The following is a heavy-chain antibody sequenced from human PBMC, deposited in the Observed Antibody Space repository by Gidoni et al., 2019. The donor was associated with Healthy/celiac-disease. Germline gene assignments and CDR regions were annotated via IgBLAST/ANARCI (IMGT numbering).Heavy chain of an antibody. CDR1: GFTFSSYG. CDR2: IWYDGSNK. Sequence: QVQLVESGGGVVQPGRSLRLSCAASGFTFSSYGLHWVRQAPGQGLEWVAVIWYDGSNKYYADSVKGRFTISRDNSKNTLYLQMNSLRAEDTAVYYCARGGYSSGWYGGGYYYGMDVWGQGTTVTVSS. J-gene: IGHJ6*02. D-gene: IGHD6-19*01. V-gene: IGHV3-33*01. CDR3: ARGGYSSGWYGGGYYYGMDV.